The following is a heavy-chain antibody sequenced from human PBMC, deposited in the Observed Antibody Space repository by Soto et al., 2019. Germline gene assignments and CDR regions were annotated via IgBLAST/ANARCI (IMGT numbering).Heavy chain of an antibody. CDR1: GDSISTVDYF. CDR2: IYKSATT. J-gene: IGHJ5*01. CDR3: ARGRYCLTGRCFPNWFDS. Sequence: SETLSLTCSVPGDSISTVDYFWAWIRQPPGQALEYIGYIYKSATTYYNPSFESRVAISLDTSKSQFSLNVTSVTAADTAVYFCARGRYCLTGRCFPNWFDSWGQGTLVTVSS. V-gene: IGHV4-30-4*01. D-gene: IGHD2-15*01.